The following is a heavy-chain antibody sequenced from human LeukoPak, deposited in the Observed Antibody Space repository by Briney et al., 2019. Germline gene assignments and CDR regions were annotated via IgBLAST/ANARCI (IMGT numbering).Heavy chain of an antibody. V-gene: IGHV3-23*01. D-gene: IGHD5-24*01. CDR2: INDSGRRT. CDR3: ASSTYNYDYALDV. CDR1: GFIFSTHR. J-gene: IGHJ6*02. Sequence: GGSLRPSCAASGFIFSTHRMSWVRQAPGKGLEWVSLINDSGRRTYYADSVKGRFTVSRDNSKYTLYLQMNSLRVEDTAVYYCASSTYNYDYALDVWGQGTTVTVSS.